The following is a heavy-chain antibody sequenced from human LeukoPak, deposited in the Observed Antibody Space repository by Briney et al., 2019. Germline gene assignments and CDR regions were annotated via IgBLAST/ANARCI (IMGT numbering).Heavy chain of an antibody. V-gene: IGHV4-39*01. CDR2: IYYSEST. J-gene: IGHJ4*02. CDR1: GGSISSSSYY. CDR3: ASSDY. Sequence: SETLSLTCTVSGGSISSSSYYWGWIRQPPGKGLEWIGSIYYSESTNYNPSLKSRVTISVDMSRNQSSLKLSSVTAADTAVYYCASSDYWGQGTLVTVSS.